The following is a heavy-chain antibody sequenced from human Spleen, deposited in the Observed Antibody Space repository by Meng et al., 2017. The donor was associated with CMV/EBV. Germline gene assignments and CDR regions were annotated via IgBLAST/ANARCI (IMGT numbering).Heavy chain of an antibody. CDR2: IRSKAYGGTT. D-gene: IGHD3-3*01. CDR3: TRSRLSVTIFGVVIRSNGMDV. V-gene: IGHV3-49*04. Sequence: GESLKISCTASGFTFGDYVMSWVRQAPGKGLEWVGFIRSKAYGGTTEYAASVKGRFTISRDDSKNIAYLQMNSLKTEDTAVYYCTRSRLSVTIFGVVIRSNGMDVWGQGTTVTVSS. J-gene: IGHJ6*02. CDR1: GFTFGDYV.